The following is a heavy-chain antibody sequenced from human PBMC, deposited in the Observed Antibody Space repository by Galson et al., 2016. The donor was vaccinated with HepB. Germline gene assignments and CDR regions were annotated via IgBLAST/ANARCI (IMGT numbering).Heavy chain of an antibody. CDR3: ARAPKWEPDAGDAFDI. CDR1: GFTFSSYS. CDR2: ISSSSSYI. J-gene: IGHJ3*02. V-gene: IGHV3-21*01. Sequence: SLRLSCAASGFTFSSYSMNWVRQAPGKGLEWVSSISSSSSYIYYADSVKGRFTISRDNAKNSLYLQMNSLKAEDTAVYYCARAPKWEPDAGDAFDIWGQGTMVTVPS. D-gene: IGHD1-26*01.